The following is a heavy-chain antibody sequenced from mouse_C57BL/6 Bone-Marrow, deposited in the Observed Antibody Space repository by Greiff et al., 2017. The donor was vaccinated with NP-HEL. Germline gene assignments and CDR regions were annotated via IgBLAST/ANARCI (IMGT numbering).Heavy chain of an antibody. Sequence: EVQLQQSGAELVRPGASVKLSCTASGFNITDDYMHWVKQRPEQGLEWIVWIDPENGDTEYASKFQGKATITADTSSNTAYLQLSSLTSEDTAVYYCTTFYYYGSSYAMDYWGQGTSVTVSS. J-gene: IGHJ4*01. D-gene: IGHD1-1*01. CDR2: IDPENGDT. CDR1: GFNITDDY. V-gene: IGHV14-4*01. CDR3: TTFYYYGSSYAMDY.